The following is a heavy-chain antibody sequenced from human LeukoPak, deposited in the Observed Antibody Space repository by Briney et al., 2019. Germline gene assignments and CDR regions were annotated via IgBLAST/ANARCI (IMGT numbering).Heavy chain of an antibody. CDR2: IYYCGNP. CDR3: ARDDANGLDY. CDR1: GGPISSYF. Sequence: SETLSLTCTVSGGPISSYFWSWIRQPPGRALEWIGYIYYCGNPHYNPSLKSRVTISVDTSKNQFSLNLSSVTAADTAVYYSARDDANGLDYWGQGTLVTVSS. J-gene: IGHJ4*02. V-gene: IGHV4-59*12. D-gene: IGHD2-8*01.